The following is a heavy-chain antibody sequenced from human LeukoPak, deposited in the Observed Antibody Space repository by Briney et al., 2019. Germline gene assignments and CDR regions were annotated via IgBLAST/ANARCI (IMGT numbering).Heavy chain of an antibody. D-gene: IGHD1-1*01. CDR1: GYSFTSYG. V-gene: IGHV1-18*01. J-gene: IGHJ4*02. Sequence: ASVKVSCKASGYSFTSYGFNWVRQAPGQGLEWMGWMSAYNGKTNYAHSLQGRVTVTADASTSTAYMELRSLRSEDTAVYCLTDLRHGKYDVAFDNWGQGTLVTVSS. CDR3: TDLRHGKYDVAFDN. CDR2: MSAYNGKT.